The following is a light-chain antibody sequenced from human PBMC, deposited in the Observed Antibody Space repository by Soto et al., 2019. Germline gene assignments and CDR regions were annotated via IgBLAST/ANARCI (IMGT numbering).Light chain of an antibody. CDR2: KAS. CDR3: XXYDRFPYT. V-gene: IGKV1-5*03. Sequence: DIQMTQSPSTLSASVGDTVTITCRASQSISNWLAWYQQKPGQAPKLLIHKASTLESGVPSRFSGSGSGTEFTLTISSLQPDXXXXXXXXXYDRFPYTFGQGTKLEIK. CDR1: QSISNW. J-gene: IGKJ2*01.